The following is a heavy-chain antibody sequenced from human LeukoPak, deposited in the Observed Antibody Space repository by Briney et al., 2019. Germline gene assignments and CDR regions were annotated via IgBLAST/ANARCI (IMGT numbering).Heavy chain of an antibody. CDR1: GYSFNAYW. CDR2: IYPDDSDT. D-gene: IGHD3-22*01. J-gene: IGHJ3*01. V-gene: IGHV5-51*01. Sequence: GESLKISCKGSGYSFNAYWIAWVLQMPGKGLEWMGIIYPDDSDTRYSPSFQGQVTISADKSVRTAYLQWSSLKASDTAMYYCATPTIASYYYSPGYDDFDVWGQGTMVTVSS. CDR3: ATPTIASYYYSPGYDDFDV.